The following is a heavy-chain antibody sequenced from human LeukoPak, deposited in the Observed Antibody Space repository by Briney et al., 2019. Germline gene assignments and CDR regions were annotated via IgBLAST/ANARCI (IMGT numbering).Heavy chain of an antibody. Sequence: SETLSLTCAVSGGSISSNSYYWGWIRQPPGKGLEWIGSIYYSGSTYYNPSLKSRVTISVDTSKNQFSLKLSSVTAADTAVYYCARVNSLYGDYVRFSFSSPKSGESSRTNWFDPWGRGTLVTVSS. CDR3: ARVNSLYGDYVRFSFSSPKSGESSRTNWFDP. J-gene: IGHJ5*02. CDR1: GGSISSNSYY. D-gene: IGHD4-17*01. V-gene: IGHV4-39*07. CDR2: IYYSGST.